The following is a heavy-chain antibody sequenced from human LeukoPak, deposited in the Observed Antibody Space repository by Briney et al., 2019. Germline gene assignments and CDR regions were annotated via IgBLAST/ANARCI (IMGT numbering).Heavy chain of an antibody. CDR2: ISSSSSTI. V-gene: IGHV3-48*01. CDR3: ARSRGSSGSYPFDY. D-gene: IGHD1-26*01. J-gene: IGHJ4*02. Sequence: GGSLRLSCAASGFTFSSYSMNWVRQAPGKGLEWVSYISSSSSTIYYAGSVKGLFTISRDNAKNSLFLQMNSLRAEDTAVYYCARSRGSSGSYPFDYWGQGTLVTVSS. CDR1: GFTFSSYS.